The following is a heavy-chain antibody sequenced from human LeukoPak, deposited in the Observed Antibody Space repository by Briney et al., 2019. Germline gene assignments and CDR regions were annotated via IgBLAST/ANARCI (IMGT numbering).Heavy chain of an antibody. Sequence: SETLSLTCTVSGGSISSGSYYWSWLRQAAGKGLEWIGRIYTSGSTNYNPSLKSRVTISVVTSKNQFSLKLSSVTAADTAFYFCASSLTGYSSSWFLAYWGPGTLVTVSS. J-gene: IGHJ4*02. CDR1: GGSISSGSYY. D-gene: IGHD6-13*01. CDR3: ASSLTGYSSSWFLAY. CDR2: IYTSGST. V-gene: IGHV4-61*02.